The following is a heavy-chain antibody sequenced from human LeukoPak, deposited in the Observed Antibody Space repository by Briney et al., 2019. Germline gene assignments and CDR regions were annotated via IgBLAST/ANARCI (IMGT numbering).Heavy chain of an antibody. D-gene: IGHD2-21*02. CDR1: GFTFADYA. V-gene: IGHV3-9*01. CDR3: AKDISSCGGDCPDAFDI. CDR2: ISWNSGSI. J-gene: IGHJ3*02. Sequence: GGSLRLSCAASGFTFADYAMHWVRQAPGKGLEWVSGISWNSGSIGYADSVKGRFTISRDNAKNSLYLQMNSLRAEDTALYYCAKDISSCGGDCPDAFDIWGQGTMVTVSS.